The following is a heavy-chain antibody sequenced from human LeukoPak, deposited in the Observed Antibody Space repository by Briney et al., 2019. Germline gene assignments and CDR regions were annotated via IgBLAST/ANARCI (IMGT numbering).Heavy chain of an antibody. CDR2: IFASGRT. Sequence: SETLSLTCTVSGGSVSSYYWSWIRQPAGKGLEWIGRIFASGRTNHNPSLKSRVTMSVDMSKNQVSLDLTSVTAADTAVYYCAREGIFRSSDWFFDKWGQGTLVTVSS. J-gene: IGHJ4*02. CDR1: GGSVSSYY. D-gene: IGHD3-9*01. CDR3: AREGIFRSSDWFFDK. V-gene: IGHV4-4*07.